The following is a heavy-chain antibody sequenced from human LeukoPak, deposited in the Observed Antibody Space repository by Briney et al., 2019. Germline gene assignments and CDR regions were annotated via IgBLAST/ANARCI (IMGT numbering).Heavy chain of an antibody. D-gene: IGHD1-26*01. CDR3: ARDPYKGATTTSPIDY. CDR1: GYTFTGYY. CDR2: INPNSGGT. V-gene: IGHV1-2*02. J-gene: IGHJ4*02. Sequence: ASVKVSCKASGYTFTGYYMHWVRQAPGQGLEWMGWINPNSGGTNYAQKFQGRVTMTRDTSISTAYMELSRLRSDDTAVYYCARDPYKGATTTSPIDYWGQGTLVTVSS.